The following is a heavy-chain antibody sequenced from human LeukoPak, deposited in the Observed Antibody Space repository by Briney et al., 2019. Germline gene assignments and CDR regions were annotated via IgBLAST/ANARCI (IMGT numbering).Heavy chain of an antibody. V-gene: IGHV4-39*07. D-gene: IGHD3-10*01. CDR2: IYYSGST. Sequence: PSETLSLTCTVSGGSISSSSYYWGWIRQPPGKGLEWIGSIYYSGSTYYNPSLKSRVTISVDTSKNQFSLKLSSVTAADTAVYYCARCAPNDIHYYGSGSPTGWGQGTLVTVSS. J-gene: IGHJ4*02. CDR3: ARCAPNDIHYYGSGSPTG. CDR1: GGSISSSSYY.